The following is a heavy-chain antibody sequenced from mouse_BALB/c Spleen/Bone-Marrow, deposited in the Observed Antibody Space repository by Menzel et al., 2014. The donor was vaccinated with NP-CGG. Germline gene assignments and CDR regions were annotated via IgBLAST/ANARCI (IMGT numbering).Heavy chain of an antibody. CDR1: GFNIKDTY. D-gene: IGHD6-5*01. J-gene: IGHJ4*01. CDR2: IDPANGNT. V-gene: IGHV14-3*02. Sequence: VQLKHSGAELVKPGASVKLSCTASGFNIKDTYMHWVKQRPEQGLEWIGRIDPANGNTKYDPKFQGKATITADTSSNTAYLQLISLRSEDTAYYYCAGYALRCDCYAMDYWGQGTSVTVSS. CDR3: AGYALRCDCYAMDY.